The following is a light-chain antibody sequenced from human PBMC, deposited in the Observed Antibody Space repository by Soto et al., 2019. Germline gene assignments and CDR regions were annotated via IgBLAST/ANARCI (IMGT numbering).Light chain of an antibody. CDR2: DAS. CDR1: QSVSSTY. Sequence: EIVLTQSPGTLSLSPGERATLSCRASQSVSSTYLAWYQQKPCQAPRLLIYDASKRATGIPARFSGSGSGTDFTLTISSLEPEDFAVYYCQQRSNWPTITFGQGTRLEIK. J-gene: IGKJ5*01. CDR3: QQRSNWPTIT. V-gene: IGKV3-11*01.